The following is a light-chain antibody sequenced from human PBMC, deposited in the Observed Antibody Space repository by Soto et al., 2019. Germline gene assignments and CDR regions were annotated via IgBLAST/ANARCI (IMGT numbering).Light chain of an antibody. CDR1: SSNIGSHP. CDR3: AAWDDRLKGPV. J-gene: IGLJ2*01. Sequence: QPVLTQPPSASGTPGQGVTISCSGSSSNIGSHPVNWYRQLPGTAPKLLIYTNNQRPSGVPDRFSGSKSGTSASLAISGLQSEDGADYYCAAWDDRLKGPVFGGGTKLTVL. V-gene: IGLV1-44*01. CDR2: TNN.